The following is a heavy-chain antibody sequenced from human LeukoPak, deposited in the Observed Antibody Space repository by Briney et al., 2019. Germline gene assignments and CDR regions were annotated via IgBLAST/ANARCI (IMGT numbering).Heavy chain of an antibody. CDR1: GYTFTGYY. J-gene: IGHJ4*02. D-gene: IGHD6-19*01. Sequence: ASVKVSCKASGYTFTGYYMHWVRQAPGQGLEWMGWINPNSGGTNYAQKFQGRVTMTEDTSTDTAYMELSSLRSEDTAVYYCATARRQWLVLGGFDYWGQGTLVTVSS. CDR3: ATARRQWLVLGGFDY. CDR2: INPNSGGT. V-gene: IGHV1-2*02.